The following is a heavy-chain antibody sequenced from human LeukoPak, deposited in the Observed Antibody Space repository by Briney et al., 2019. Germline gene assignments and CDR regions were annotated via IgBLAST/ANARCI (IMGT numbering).Heavy chain of an antibody. CDR1: GITVSNYG. CDR3: AKRGVVVRVILVGFHKEANYFDS. CDR2: ISGGGGGT. D-gene: IGHD3-10*01. Sequence: GGSPRLSCAVSGITVSNYGMSWVRQAPGKGLEWVAGISGGGGGTNYADSVKGRSTVSRDNPKNTLYLQMHSLRAEDTAVYFCAKRGVVVRVILVGFHKEANYFDSWGQGALVTVSS. J-gene: IGHJ4*02. V-gene: IGHV3-23*01.